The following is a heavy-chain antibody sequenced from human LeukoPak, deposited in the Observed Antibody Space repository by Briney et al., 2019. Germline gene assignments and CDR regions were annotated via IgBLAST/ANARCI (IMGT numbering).Heavy chain of an antibody. CDR3: ARAPSDIGGYYPEYFRH. J-gene: IGHJ1*01. Sequence: GSLRLSCAASGFTFCTYWMHWVRQAPGKGLVWVSRIKSDGSTNYADSVKGRFTISRDNAKNTVSLQMNSLRPEDTGVYYCARAPSDIGGYYPEYFRHWGQGTLVTVSS. CDR1: GFTFCTYW. V-gene: IGHV3-74*01. CDR2: IKSDGST. D-gene: IGHD3-22*01.